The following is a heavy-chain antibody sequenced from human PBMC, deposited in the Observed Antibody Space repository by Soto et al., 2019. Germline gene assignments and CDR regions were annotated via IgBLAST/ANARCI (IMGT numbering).Heavy chain of an antibody. D-gene: IGHD2-15*01. V-gene: IGHV4-59*01. CDR1: GGSFSGYY. CDR2: IYYSGST. Sequence: SETLSLTCAVYGGSFSGYYWSWIRQPPGKGLEWIGYIYYSGSTNYNPSLKSRVTISVDTSKNQFSLKLSSVTAADTAVYYCARGSFSGYCSGGSCYYYYYGMDVWGQGTTVTVSS. J-gene: IGHJ6*02. CDR3: ARGSFSGYCSGGSCYYYYYGMDV.